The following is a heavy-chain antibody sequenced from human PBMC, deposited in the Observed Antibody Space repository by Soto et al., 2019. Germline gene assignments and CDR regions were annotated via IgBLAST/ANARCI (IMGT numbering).Heavy chain of an antibody. J-gene: IGHJ3*02. Sequence: ASVKVSCKASGGTFSSYAISWVRQAPGQGLEWMGGIIPIFGTANYAQKFQGRVTITADESTSTAYMELSSLRSEDTAVYYCASAPTDWLSPFDIWGQGTMVTVSS. CDR3: ASAPTDWLSPFDI. CDR2: IIPIFGTA. D-gene: IGHD3-9*01. CDR1: GGTFSSYA. V-gene: IGHV1-69*13.